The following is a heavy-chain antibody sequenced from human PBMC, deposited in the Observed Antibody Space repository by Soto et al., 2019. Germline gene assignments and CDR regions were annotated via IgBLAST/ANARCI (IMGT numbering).Heavy chain of an antibody. CDR2: LYYTGST. V-gene: IGHV4-31*03. CDR3: ARSLNRELLPLSFDY. J-gene: IGHJ4*02. D-gene: IGHD1-26*01. Sequence: QVQLQESGPGPVKPSQTLSLTCTVSGGSISSGGHYWPWIRQHPGKGLEWIGHLYYTGSTFYNPSLQSRVTISVDTSQNQFSLKLGSVTAADTAVYYCARSLNRELLPLSFDYWGQGTLVIVSS. CDR1: GGSISSGGHY.